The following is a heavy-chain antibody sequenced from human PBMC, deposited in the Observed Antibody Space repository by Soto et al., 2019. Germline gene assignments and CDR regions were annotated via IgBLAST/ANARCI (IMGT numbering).Heavy chain of an antibody. J-gene: IGHJ4*02. CDR3: ARVGAYIGEFDYFDY. D-gene: IGHD3-10*01. CDR1: GFNFGLYT. Sequence: WGSLRLSCAASGFNFGLYTMNWVRQAPGGGLEWVSSISLLSDLIYYGDSVEGRFTISRGNAANSVYLQMDSLRAEDTAVYYCARVGAYIGEFDYFDYRRQRTPVAESS. V-gene: IGHV3-21*06. CDR2: ISLLSDLI.